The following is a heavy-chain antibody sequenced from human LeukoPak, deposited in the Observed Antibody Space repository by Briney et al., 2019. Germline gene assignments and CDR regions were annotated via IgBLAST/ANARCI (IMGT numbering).Heavy chain of an antibody. CDR3: AREEYSSSWSIYYYYMDV. V-gene: IGHV3-7*01. D-gene: IGHD6-13*01. J-gene: IGHJ6*03. CDR2: IKQDGSEK. CDR1: GFTFSSYW. Sequence: PGGSLRLSCAVSGFTFSSYWMSWVRQAPGKGLEWVANIKQDGSEKYYVDSVKGRFTISRDNAQNSLYLQMNSLRAEDTAVYYCAREEYSSSWSIYYYYMDVWGKGTTVTVSS.